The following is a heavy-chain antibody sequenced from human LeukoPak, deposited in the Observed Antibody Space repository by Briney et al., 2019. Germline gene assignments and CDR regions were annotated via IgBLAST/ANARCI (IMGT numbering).Heavy chain of an antibody. J-gene: IGHJ5*02. Sequence: ASVTVSCKASGYTFTSYAMHWVRQAPGQRLEWMGWINAGNGNTKYSQKFQGRVTITRDTSASTAYMELSSLRSEDTAVYYCARGSYYDGSGSYPWFDPWGQGTLVTVSS. CDR3: ARGSYYDGSGSYPWFDP. CDR1: GYTFTSYA. D-gene: IGHD3-10*01. CDR2: INAGNGNT. V-gene: IGHV1-3*01.